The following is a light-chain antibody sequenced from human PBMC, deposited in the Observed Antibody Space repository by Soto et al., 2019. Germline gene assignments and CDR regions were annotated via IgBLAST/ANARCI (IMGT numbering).Light chain of an antibody. CDR3: QQSYSTPPT. Sequence: DIQMTQSPSSLSASVEDRVIITCRASQSISSYLNWYQQKPGKAPKLLIYAASSLQSGVPSRFSGSGSGTDFTLTISSLQPEDFATYNCQQSYSTPPTFGGGTKVDIK. J-gene: IGKJ4*01. CDR1: QSISSY. CDR2: AAS. V-gene: IGKV1-39*01.